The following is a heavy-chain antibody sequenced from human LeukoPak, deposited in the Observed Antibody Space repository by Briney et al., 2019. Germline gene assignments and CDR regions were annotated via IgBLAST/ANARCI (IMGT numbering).Heavy chain of an antibody. CDR3: ARDGSGYYEEPPDPDY. V-gene: IGHV3-23*01. CDR1: GFTFSSYA. CDR2: ISGSGGST. D-gene: IGHD3-22*01. Sequence: GGSLRLSCAASGFTFSSYAMSWVRQAPGKGLEWVSAISGSGGSTYYADSVKGRFTISRDNSKNTLFLQMNSLRAEDTAVYYCARDGSGYYEEPPDPDYRGQGTLVTVSS. J-gene: IGHJ4*02.